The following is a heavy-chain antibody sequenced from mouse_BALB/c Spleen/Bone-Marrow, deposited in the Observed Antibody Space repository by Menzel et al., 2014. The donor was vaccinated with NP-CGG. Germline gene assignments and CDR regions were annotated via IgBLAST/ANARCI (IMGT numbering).Heavy chain of an antibody. Sequence: VQLQQSGGGLVQPGGSLKLSCAASGFDFSRYWMSWVRQAPGKGLEWIGEINPDSSTINYTPSLRGKFIISRDNAKNTLCLQMRKVRSEDTALYYCERVGVYGKFAYWGQGTLFTVSA. CDR3: ERVGVYGKFAY. CDR2: INPDSSTI. J-gene: IGHJ3*01. CDR1: GFDFSRYW. V-gene: IGHV4-1*02. D-gene: IGHD2-13*01.